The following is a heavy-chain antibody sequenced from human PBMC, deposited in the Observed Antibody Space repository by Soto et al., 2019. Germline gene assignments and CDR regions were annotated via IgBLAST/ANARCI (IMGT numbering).Heavy chain of an antibody. CDR3: TRDEARDSSFRGWFDP. Sequence: GESLTLSCAASGFTFRSFTRNWIRQAPGKGLEWISTIISNSASIYYTDALRGGTIISSATANNSLLLQMTSPRAEDTAYYYCTRDEARDSSFRGWFDPWGQGTLVTVSS. CDR1: GFTFRSFT. V-gene: IGHV3-21*01. J-gene: IGHJ5*02. D-gene: IGHD6-13*01. CDR2: IISNSASI.